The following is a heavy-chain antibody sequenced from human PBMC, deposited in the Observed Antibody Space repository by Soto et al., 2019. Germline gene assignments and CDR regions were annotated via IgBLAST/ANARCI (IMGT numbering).Heavy chain of an antibody. D-gene: IGHD3-3*01. CDR2: IDPSDSYT. Sequence: GESLKISCKGSGYSFTSYWISWVRQMPGKGLEWMGRIDPSDSYTNYSPSFQGHVTISADKSISTAYLQWSSLKAPDTAMYYCASQKITIFGVDFDGWGQGTLVTVSS. CDR1: GYSFTSYW. J-gene: IGHJ4*02. CDR3: ASQKITIFGVDFDG. V-gene: IGHV5-10-1*01.